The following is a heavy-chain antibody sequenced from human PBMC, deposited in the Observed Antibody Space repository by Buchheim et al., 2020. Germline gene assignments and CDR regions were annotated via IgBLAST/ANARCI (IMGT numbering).Heavy chain of an antibody. D-gene: IGHD3-10*01. CDR3: ARGFRIYGSGSYPPYYYYGMDV. CDR1: GYTFTGYY. Sequence: QVQLVQSGAEVKKPGASVKVSCKASGYTFTGYYMHWVRQAPGQGLEWMGWINPNSGGTNYAQKFQGWVTMTRDTSISTAYMELSRLRSDDTAVYYCARGFRIYGSGSYPPYYYYGMDVWGQGTT. CDR2: INPNSGGT. J-gene: IGHJ6*02. V-gene: IGHV1-2*04.